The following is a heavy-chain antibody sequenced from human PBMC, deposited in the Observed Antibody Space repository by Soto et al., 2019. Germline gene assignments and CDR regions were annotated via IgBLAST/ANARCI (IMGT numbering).Heavy chain of an antibody. CDR1: GFTFGSHP. J-gene: IGHJ3*01. CDR3: AGEGNDGLDSFDL. D-gene: IGHD1-1*01. CDR2: ISYDGSNK. V-gene: IGHV3-30-3*01. Sequence: QGQLVESGGGVVHPGRSLRLSCAASGFTFGSHPMHWVRQPPGGGLDLVALISYDGSNKYYAASVKGRFTISRDNSKNTVALQMNSLRAEDTAVYYCAGEGNDGLDSFDLWGQGTLVTVSS.